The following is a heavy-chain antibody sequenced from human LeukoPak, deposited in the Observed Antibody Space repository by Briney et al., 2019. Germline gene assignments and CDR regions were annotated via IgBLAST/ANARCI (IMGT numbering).Heavy chain of an antibody. V-gene: IGHV7-4-1*02. J-gene: IGHJ4*02. CDR3: AREAYYDSSGPPFPDY. CDR2: INTNTGNP. Sequence: ASVKVSCKASGYTFTSYAMNWVRQAPGQGPEWMGWINTNTGNPTYAQGFTGRFVFSLDTSISTAYLQISSLKAEDTAVYYCAREAYYDSSGPPFPDYWGQGTLVTVSS. D-gene: IGHD3-22*01. CDR1: GYTFTSYA.